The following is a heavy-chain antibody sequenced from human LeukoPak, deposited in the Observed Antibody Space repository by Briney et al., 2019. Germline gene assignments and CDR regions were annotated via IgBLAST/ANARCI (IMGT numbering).Heavy chain of an antibody. CDR2: IYSGGST. J-gene: IGHJ4*02. D-gene: IGHD6-13*01. V-gene: IGHV3-66*01. CDR3: AGGARRQQPFDY. CDR1: EFTVSSNY. Sequence: GWSLRLSCAASEFTVSSNYMNWVRQAPGKGLEWVSVIYSGGSTYYADSVKGRFTISRDNSKNTLYLQMNSLRAEDTAVYYCAGGARRQQPFDYWGQGTLSPSPQ.